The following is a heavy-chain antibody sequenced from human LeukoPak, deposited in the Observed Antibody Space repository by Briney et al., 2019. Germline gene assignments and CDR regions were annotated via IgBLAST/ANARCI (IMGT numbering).Heavy chain of an antibody. CDR1: GGTFSSYA. CDR3: ARDLGAATSGGFDWFDP. D-gene: IGHD1-26*01. Sequence: SVKVSCKASGGTFSSYAISWVRQAPGQGLEWMGGMIPIFGTANYAQKFQGRVTITTDESTSTAYMELSSLRSEDTAVYYCARDLGAATSGGFDWFDPWGQGTLVTVSS. CDR2: MIPIFGTA. J-gene: IGHJ5*02. V-gene: IGHV1-69*05.